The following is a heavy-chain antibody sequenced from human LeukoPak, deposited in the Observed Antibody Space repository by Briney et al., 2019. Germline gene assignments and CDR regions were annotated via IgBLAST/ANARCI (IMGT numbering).Heavy chain of an antibody. D-gene: IGHD4-17*01. J-gene: IGHJ6*03. Sequence: SETLSLTCIVSGGSLNSYYWRWPPQPPGKGLEGIGYIFYSGSTNYNPSLKSRVSISVDTSKNQFSLKLSSVTAADTAVYYCARGPTRYYMDVWGKGTTVTVSS. V-gene: IGHV4-59*01. CDR1: GGSLNSYY. CDR2: IFYSGST. CDR3: ARGPTRYYMDV.